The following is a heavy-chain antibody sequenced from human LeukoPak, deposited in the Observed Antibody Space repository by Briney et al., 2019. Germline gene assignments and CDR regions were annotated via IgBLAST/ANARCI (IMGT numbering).Heavy chain of an antibody. D-gene: IGHD1-26*01. V-gene: IGHV3-23*01. J-gene: IGHJ4*02. CDR2: ITTGGGST. Sequence: GGSLRLSCAASGFTFSTCGRSWVRQAPGKGLEWVSVITTGGGSTYNADSVNGRFTISRDNSRNTLYLQMSSLRAEDTAVYYCAKHRSGNYAFDYWGQGTLVAVSS. CDR1: GFTFSTCG. CDR3: AKHRSGNYAFDY.